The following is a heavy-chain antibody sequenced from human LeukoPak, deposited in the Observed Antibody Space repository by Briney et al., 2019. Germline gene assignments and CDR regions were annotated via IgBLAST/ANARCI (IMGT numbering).Heavy chain of an antibody. V-gene: IGHV4-59*01. CDR1: GGSISSYH. CDR3: ARARNYYDSSGFYEGDAFDI. CDR2: IYSSGST. J-gene: IGHJ3*02. D-gene: IGHD3-22*01. Sequence: SETLSLTCTVPGGSISSYHWSWIRQPPGKGLECIGYIYSSGSTNYNPSLKSRVTISVDTSKNQFSLKLSSVTAADTAVYYCARARNYYDSSGFYEGDAFDIWGQGTMVTVSS.